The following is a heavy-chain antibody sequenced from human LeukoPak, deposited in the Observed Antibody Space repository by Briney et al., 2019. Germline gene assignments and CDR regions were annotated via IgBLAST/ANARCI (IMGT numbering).Heavy chain of an antibody. CDR1: GFTFSSYA. CDR2: ISYDGSNK. Sequence: PGGSLRLSCAASGFTFSSYAMHWVRQAPGKGLEWVAVISYDGSNKYYADSVKGRFTISRDNSKNTLYLQMNSLRAEDTAVYYCASLLTVTTGYWGPGTLVTVSS. J-gene: IGHJ4*02. D-gene: IGHD4-17*01. V-gene: IGHV3-30*04. CDR3: ASLLTVTTGY.